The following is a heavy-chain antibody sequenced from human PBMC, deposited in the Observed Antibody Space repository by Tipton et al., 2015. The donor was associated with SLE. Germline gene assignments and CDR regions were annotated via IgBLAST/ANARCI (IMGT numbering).Heavy chain of an antibody. V-gene: IGHV3-30*02. CDR3: ARNGGGIDV. D-gene: IGHD3-16*01. J-gene: IGHJ6*02. Sequence: SLRLSCAASGFTFRSYGMFWVRQAPGKGLGWVSFIQYDGSNEKYADSVKGRITISRDNSKNMLYLQMNTLRAEDTAVYHCARNGGGIDVWGQGTTVTVSS. CDR2: IQYDGSNE. CDR1: GFTFRSYG.